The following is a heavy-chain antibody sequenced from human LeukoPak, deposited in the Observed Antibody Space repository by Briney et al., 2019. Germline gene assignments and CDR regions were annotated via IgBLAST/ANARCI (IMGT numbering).Heavy chain of an antibody. V-gene: IGHV3-23*01. CDR2: IRGNAGTT. CDR3: AKDNVIGDY. J-gene: IGHJ4*02. Sequence: GGSLRLSCAAPGFIFSNYGMSWVRQAPGKGLEWVSAIRGNAGTTYYADSVKGRFTISRDNSKNTLYLQMNSLRAEDTAVYYCAKDNVIGDYWGQGTLVTVSS. D-gene: IGHD3-16*02. CDR1: GFIFSNYG.